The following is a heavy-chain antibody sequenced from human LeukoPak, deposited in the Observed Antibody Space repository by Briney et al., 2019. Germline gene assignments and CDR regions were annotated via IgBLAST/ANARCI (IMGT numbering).Heavy chain of an antibody. Sequence: GGSLRLSCAASGFTFSDYVMYWVRQAPGKGLEWVAVISYDGSNKYYADSVKGRFTISRDNSKNTVYLQMNSLRVEDTALYYCVRSLDYWGQGTLVTVSS. CDR2: ISYDGSNK. CDR3: VRSLDY. V-gene: IGHV3-30-3*01. J-gene: IGHJ4*02. CDR1: GFTFSDYV.